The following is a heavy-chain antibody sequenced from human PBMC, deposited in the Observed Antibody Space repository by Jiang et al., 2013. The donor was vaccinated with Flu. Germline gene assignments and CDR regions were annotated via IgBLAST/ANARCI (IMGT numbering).Heavy chain of an antibody. CDR1: GFTFSLYS. Sequence: VQLVESGGGLVKPGGSLRLSCAASGFTFSLYSMNWVRQAPGKGLEWVSSISSGGSYIFYPDSVKGRFTISRDNAKNSLFLQMNSLRAEDTAVYYCARDRPPAPDYDSSAYENDAFDIWAKGQWSPSLQ. CDR3: ARDRPPAPDYDSSAYENDAFDI. J-gene: IGHJ3*02. V-gene: IGHV3-21*06. D-gene: IGHD3-22*01. CDR2: ISSGGSYI.